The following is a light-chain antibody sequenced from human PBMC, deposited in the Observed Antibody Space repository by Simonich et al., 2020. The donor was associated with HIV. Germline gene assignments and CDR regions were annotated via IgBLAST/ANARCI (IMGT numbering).Light chain of an antibody. CDR2: QDS. CDR3: QSADSSGSWV. CDR1: ALPKQY. V-gene: IGLV3-25*03. Sequence: SFELTQPPSVSVSPGQTARITCSGDALPKQYIYWYQQKPGQAPVMVIYQDSERPSVIPERVSGSSSGTTVTLTISGVQAEDEADYYCQSADSSGSWVFGGGTKLTVL. J-gene: IGLJ3*02.